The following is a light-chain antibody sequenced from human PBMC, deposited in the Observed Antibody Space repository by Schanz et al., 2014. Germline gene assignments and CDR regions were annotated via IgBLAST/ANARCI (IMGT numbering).Light chain of an antibody. CDR3: QQYDDLPS. CDR2: KAS. Sequence: DIQMTQSPSTLSASVGDRVTITCRASESISSWLAWYQQKPGKAPKLLIYKASSLQSGVPSRFSGSGSGTDFTFTINSLQPEDIVTYYCQQYDDLPSFGGGTKVEIK. CDR1: ESISSW. J-gene: IGKJ4*01. V-gene: IGKV1-5*03.